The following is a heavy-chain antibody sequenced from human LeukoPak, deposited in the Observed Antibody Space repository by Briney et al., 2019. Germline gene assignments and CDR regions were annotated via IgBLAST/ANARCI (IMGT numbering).Heavy chain of an antibody. J-gene: IGHJ5*02. CDR1: GGSISSYY. D-gene: IGHD3-16*01. CDR2: IYTSGST. V-gene: IGHV4-4*09. CDR3: ARQDSLYWFDP. Sequence: SETLSLTCTVSGGSISSYYWSWIRQPPGKGLEWIGYIYTSGSTNYNPSLKSRVTISVDTSKNQFSLKLSSVTAADTAVYYCARQDSLYWFDPWGQGTLVTVSS.